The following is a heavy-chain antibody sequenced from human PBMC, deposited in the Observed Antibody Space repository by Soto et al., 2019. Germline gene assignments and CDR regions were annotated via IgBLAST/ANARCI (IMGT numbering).Heavy chain of an antibody. Sequence: SETLSLTCTVSGGSLSSGAYYWSWIRQHPGKGLEWIGYIYYSGSTYYNPSLESRVTMSVDTSKNQFSLRLSSVTAADTAVFYCARDGSSFGSGSPRSNWFDPWGQGALVTVSS. V-gene: IGHV4-31*03. J-gene: IGHJ5*02. D-gene: IGHD3-10*01. CDR3: ARDGSSFGSGSPRSNWFDP. CDR1: GGSLSSGAYY. CDR2: IYYSGST.